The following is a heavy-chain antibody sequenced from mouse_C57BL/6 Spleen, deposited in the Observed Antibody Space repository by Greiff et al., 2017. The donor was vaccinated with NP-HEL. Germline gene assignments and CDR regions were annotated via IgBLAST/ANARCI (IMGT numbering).Heavy chain of an antibody. D-gene: IGHD2-1*01. CDR3: AIRIYDGAADY. CDR1: GFSFTGYY. V-gene: IGHV1-43*01. Sequence: EVQLQQSGPELVKPGASVKISCKASGFSFTGYYMHWVKQSSEKRLEWIGEINRSTGGTSYNHKVKGKATFTVDKSSSTAYMQLKSLTSEDATDYYCAIRIYDGAADYWGQGTTVTVSA. CDR2: INRSTGGT. J-gene: IGHJ2*01.